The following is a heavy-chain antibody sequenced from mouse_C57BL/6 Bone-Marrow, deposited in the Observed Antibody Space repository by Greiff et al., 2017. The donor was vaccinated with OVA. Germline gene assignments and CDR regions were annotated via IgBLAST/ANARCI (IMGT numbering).Heavy chain of an antibody. Sequence: VKLVESGAELARPGASVKLSCKASGYTFTSYGISWVKQRTGQGLEWIGEIYPRSGNTYYNEKFKGKATLTADKSSSTAYMELRSLTSEDSAVYFCARDWDQGNYWGQGTTLTVSS. V-gene: IGHV1-81*01. CDR3: ARDWDQGNY. D-gene: IGHD4-1*01. J-gene: IGHJ2*01. CDR1: GYTFTSYG. CDR2: IYPRSGNT.